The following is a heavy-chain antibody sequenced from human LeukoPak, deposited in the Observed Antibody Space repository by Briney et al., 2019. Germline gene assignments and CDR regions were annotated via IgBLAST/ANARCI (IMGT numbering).Heavy chain of an antibody. CDR2: MHYSGST. D-gene: IGHD1-26*01. V-gene: IGHV4-59*01. CDR1: GGSISSYY. Sequence: SETLSLTCSVSGGSISSYYWSWIRQPPGKGLEWIGYMHYSGSTNYNPSLKSRVTISLDTSKNQFSLKLSSVTAADTAVYYCARVNKIWEYFDYWGRETLVTVSS. CDR3: ARVNKIWEYFDY. J-gene: IGHJ4*02.